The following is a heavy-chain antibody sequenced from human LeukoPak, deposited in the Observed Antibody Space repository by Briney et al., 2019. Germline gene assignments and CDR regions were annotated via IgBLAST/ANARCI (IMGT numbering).Heavy chain of an antibody. V-gene: IGHV3-7*01. D-gene: IGHD2-15*01. CDR2: IKQDGSEK. Sequence: PGGSLRLSCVVSGFTFSSYWMSWVRQAPGKGLEWVANIKQDGSEKYYVDSVKGRFTISRDNAKNSLYLQMNSLRAEDTAVYYCARDGSGGTDYDYWGQGTLVTVSS. CDR3: ARDGSGGTDYDY. J-gene: IGHJ4*02. CDR1: GFTFSSYW.